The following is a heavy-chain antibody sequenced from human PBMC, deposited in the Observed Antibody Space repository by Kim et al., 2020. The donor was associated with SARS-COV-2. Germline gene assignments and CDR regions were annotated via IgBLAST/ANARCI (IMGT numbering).Heavy chain of an antibody. CDR2: MHYSGST. CDR3: ARHQRRTWAFEY. CDR1: GGSISGYY. Sequence: SETLSLTCTVSGGSISGYYWSWIRQPPGKGVEWIGYMHYSGSTSYSPSLKSRVTISVDTSKSHCSVNLTSVTAADTAAYYCARHQRRTWAFEYWGQGTLV. V-gene: IGHV4-59*08. D-gene: IGHD6-25*01. J-gene: IGHJ4*02.